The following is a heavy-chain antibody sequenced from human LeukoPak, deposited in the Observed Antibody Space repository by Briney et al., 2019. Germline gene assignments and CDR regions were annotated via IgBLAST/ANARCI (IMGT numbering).Heavy chain of an antibody. CDR1: GFTFSSYG. Sequence: GGSLRLSCAASGFTFSSYGMHWVRQAPGKGLEWVSSISSSSSYIYYADSVKGRFTISRDNAKNSLYLQMNSLRAEDTAVYYCARDLPGIAAAGYWFDPWGQGTLVTVSS. CDR3: ARDLPGIAAAGYWFDP. CDR2: ISSSSSYI. D-gene: IGHD6-13*01. J-gene: IGHJ5*02. V-gene: IGHV3-21*01.